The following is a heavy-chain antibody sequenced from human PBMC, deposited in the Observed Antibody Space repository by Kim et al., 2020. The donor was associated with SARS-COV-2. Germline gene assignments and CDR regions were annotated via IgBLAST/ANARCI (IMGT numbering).Heavy chain of an antibody. CDR2: GST. CDR3: ARVYSGYDS. J-gene: IGHJ4*02. V-gene: IGHV4-59*01. D-gene: IGHD5-12*01. Sequence: GSTNSNHSLKRRVTISGDTAKNQCSRKRSSVTAADTAVYYCARVYSGYDSWGQGTLVTVSS.